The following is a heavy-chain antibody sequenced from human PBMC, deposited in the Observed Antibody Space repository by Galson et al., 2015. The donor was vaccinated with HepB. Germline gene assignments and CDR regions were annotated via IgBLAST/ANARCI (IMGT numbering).Heavy chain of an antibody. CDR2: IYYSGST. J-gene: IGHJ5*02. Sequence: TLSLTCTVSGGSISSYYWSWIRQPPGKGLEWIGYIYYSGSTNYNPSLKSRVTISVDTSKNQFSLKLSSVTAADTAVYYCARGGYDFWSFNWFDPWGQGTLVTVSS. CDR1: GGSISSYY. CDR3: ARGGYDFWSFNWFDP. V-gene: IGHV4-59*01. D-gene: IGHD3-3*01.